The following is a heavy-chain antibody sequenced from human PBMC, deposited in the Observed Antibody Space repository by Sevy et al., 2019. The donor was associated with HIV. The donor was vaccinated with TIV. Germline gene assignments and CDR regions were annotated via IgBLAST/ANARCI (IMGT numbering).Heavy chain of an antibody. D-gene: IGHD3-22*01. J-gene: IGHJ4*02. CDR1: GFTFSSYG. Sequence: GGSLRLSCAASGFTFSSYGMHWVRQAPGKGLEWVAVIWYDGSNKYYADSVKGRFTISRDNSKNTLYLQMNSLRAEDTAVYYCARGTTYYYDSSGYYSYFDYWGQGTLVTVSS. V-gene: IGHV3-33*01. CDR3: ARGTTYYYDSSGYYSYFDY. CDR2: IWYDGSNK.